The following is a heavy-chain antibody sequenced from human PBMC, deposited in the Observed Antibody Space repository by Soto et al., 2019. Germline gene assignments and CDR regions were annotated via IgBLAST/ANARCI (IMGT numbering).Heavy chain of an antibody. CDR3: ARPRSKSSSGFDI. CDR1: GFSFSNHW. J-gene: IGHJ3*02. V-gene: IGHV3-74*01. CDR2: ISPDGSIT. Sequence: EVQLVESGGGLAQPGGSLRLSCAASGFSFSNHWIHWFRQAPGQGLESITRISPDGSITDYAGSVRGRFTISRDNAKDTLYLQMSSLRVEDTAVYYCARPRSKSSSGFDIWGQGTTVTVSS. D-gene: IGHD6-6*01.